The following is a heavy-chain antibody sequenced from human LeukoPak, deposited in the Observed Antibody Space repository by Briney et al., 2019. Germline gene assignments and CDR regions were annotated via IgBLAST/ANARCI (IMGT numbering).Heavy chain of an antibody. CDR3: ARRHQDCSSTSCYPDY. CDR1: GYSFTSYW. CDR2: IYPGDSDT. D-gene: IGHD2-2*01. Sequence: GESLKISCKGSGYSFTSYWIGWARQMPGKGLEWMGIIYPGDSDTRYSPSFQGQVTISADKSISTAYLQWSSLKASDTAMYYCARRHQDCSSTSCYPDYWGQGTLVTVSS. J-gene: IGHJ4*02. V-gene: IGHV5-51*01.